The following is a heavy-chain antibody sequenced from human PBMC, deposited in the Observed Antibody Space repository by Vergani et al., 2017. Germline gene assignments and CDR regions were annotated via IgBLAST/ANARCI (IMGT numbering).Heavy chain of an antibody. CDR3: TTALGLYYLHGEYFQY. D-gene: IGHD3-10*01. J-gene: IGHJ1*01. Sequence: EVQLLESGGGLVQPGGSRRLSCAGAGFTFDTYTMAYVRQAPGKGLEWVATISSGGGDIFYADSVTGRFTISRDNSKNTLFLQMNSLKDEDTAVYYCTTALGLYYLHGEYFQYWGRGTLVSVSS. CDR1: GFTFDTYT. CDR2: ISSGGGDI. V-gene: IGHV3-23*01.